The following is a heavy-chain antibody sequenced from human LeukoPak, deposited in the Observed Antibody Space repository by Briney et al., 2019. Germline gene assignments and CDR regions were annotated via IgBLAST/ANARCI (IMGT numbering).Heavy chain of an antibody. D-gene: IGHD6-13*01. CDR3: AREGAAAEGFDY. CDR1: AGSISSYY. Sequence: PSETLSLTCTVAAGSISSYYWSWIRQPPGKGLEWIGYIYYSGSTNYNPSLKSRVTISVDTSKNQFSLKLSSVTAADTAVYYCAREGAAAEGFDYWGQGTLVTVSS. CDR2: IYYSGST. V-gene: IGHV4-59*01. J-gene: IGHJ4*02.